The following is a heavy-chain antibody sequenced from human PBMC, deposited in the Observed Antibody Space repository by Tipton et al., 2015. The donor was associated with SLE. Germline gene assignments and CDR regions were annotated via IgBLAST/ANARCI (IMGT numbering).Heavy chain of an antibody. CDR3: ARGRRRLGVLWDAFDI. V-gene: IGHV4-34*01. CDR2: INHSGIT. CDR1: GGSFSGYY. D-gene: IGHD2-8*01. J-gene: IGHJ3*02. Sequence: TLSLTCAVYGGSFSGYYWSWIRQPPGKGLEWVGEINHSGITNYNPSLKSRVTISIDTSKNQFSLRLSSVTAADTAVYYCARGRRRLGVLWDAFDIWGQGTMVTVSS.